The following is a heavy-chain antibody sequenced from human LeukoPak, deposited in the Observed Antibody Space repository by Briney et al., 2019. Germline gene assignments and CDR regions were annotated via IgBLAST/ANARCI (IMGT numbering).Heavy chain of an antibody. CDR3: ARDPNQRPYHDFWSGYYFFDY. D-gene: IGHD3-3*01. CDR2: ISSSSSYI. Sequence: GGSLRLSCAASGFTFSSYSMNWVRQAPGKGLEWVSSISSSSSYIYYADSVKGRFTISRDNAKNSLYLQMNSLRAEDTAVYYCARDPNQRPYHDFWSGYYFFDYWGQGTLVTVSS. V-gene: IGHV3-21*01. J-gene: IGHJ4*02. CDR1: GFTFSSYS.